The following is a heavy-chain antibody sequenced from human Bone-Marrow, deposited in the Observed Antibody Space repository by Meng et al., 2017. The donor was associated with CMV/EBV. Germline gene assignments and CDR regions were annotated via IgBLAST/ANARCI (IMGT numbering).Heavy chain of an antibody. CDR1: GFTFSSYE. CDR2: IYSGGST. J-gene: IGHJ3*02. D-gene: IGHD3-3*01. V-gene: IGHV3-53*01. Sequence: GESLKISCAASGFTFSSYEMSWVRQAPGKGLEWVSVIYSGGSTYYADSVKGRFTISRDNSKNTLYLQMNSLRAEDTAVYYCAGGGVGAFDIWGQGTMVTVSS. CDR3: AGGGVGAFDI.